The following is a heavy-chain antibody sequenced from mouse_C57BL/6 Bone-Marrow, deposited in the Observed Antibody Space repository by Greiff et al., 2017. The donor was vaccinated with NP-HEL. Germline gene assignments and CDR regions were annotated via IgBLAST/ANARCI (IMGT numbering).Heavy chain of an antibody. Sequence: EVQLQQSGAELVKPGASVKLSCTASGFNIKDYYMHWVKQRTEQGLEWIGRIDPEDGETKYAQKFQGKATITADTSSNTASLQLSSLTSEDTAVYYCARMHYGSSWFAYWGQGTLVTVSA. CDR2: IDPEDGET. CDR1: GFNIKDYY. V-gene: IGHV14-2*01. J-gene: IGHJ3*01. CDR3: ARMHYGSSWFAY. D-gene: IGHD1-1*01.